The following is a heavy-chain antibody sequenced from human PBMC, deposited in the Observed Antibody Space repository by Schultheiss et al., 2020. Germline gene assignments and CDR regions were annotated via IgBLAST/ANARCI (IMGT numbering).Heavy chain of an antibody. J-gene: IGHJ6*02. Sequence: SQTLSLTCTVSGGSISSGGYYWSWIRQHPGKGLEWIGEIYHSGSTNYNPSLKSRVTISVDKSKNQFSLKLSSVTAADTAVYYCARRRFRELLDHYYYYGMDVWGQGTTVTVSS. V-gene: IGHV4-31*03. CDR2: IYHSGST. CDR3: ARRRFRELLDHYYYYGMDV. CDR1: GGSISSGGYY. D-gene: IGHD3-10*01.